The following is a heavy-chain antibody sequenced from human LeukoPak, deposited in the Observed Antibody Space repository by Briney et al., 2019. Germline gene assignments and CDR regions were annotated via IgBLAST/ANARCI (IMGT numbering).Heavy chain of an antibody. V-gene: IGHV3-7*01. CDR1: GFTFSSYW. D-gene: IGHD3-3*01. CDR3: ARVLSPYYDFWSGYFNYYYYYGMDV. Sequence: GGSLRLSCAASGFTFSSYWMSWVRQAPGKGLEWVANIKQDGSEKYYVVSVKGRFTISRDNAKNSLYLQMNSLRAEDTAVYYCARVLSPYYDFWSGYFNYYYYYGMDVWGQGTTVTVSS. J-gene: IGHJ6*02. CDR2: IKQDGSEK.